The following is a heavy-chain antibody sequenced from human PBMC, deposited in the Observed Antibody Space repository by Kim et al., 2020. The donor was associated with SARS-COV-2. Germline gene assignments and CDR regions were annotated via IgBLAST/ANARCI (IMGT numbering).Heavy chain of an antibody. J-gene: IGHJ6*02. CDR1: GYTFTSYA. D-gene: IGHD2-2*01. V-gene: IGHV7-4-1*02. Sequence: ASVKVSCKASGYTFTSYAMNWVRQAPGQGLEWMGWINTNTGNPTYAQGFTGRFVFSLDTSVSTAYLQISSLKAEDTAVYYCASCSSTSCYQNPLEYYYYYYGTDVWGQGTTVTVSS. CDR2: INTNTGNP. CDR3: ASCSSTSCYQNPLEYYYYYYGTDV.